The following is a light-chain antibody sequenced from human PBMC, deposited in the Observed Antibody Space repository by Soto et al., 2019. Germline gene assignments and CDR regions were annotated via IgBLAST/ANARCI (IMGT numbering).Light chain of an antibody. Sequence: QSVLTQPPSASGTAGQRVSISCSGSRSNIGANTVHWYQQLPRTAPKLLIHSNNQRPSGVPDRFSDSKSGTSASLAISGLQSEDEADYYCAAWDDSLNGWVFGGGTQLTVL. CDR3: AAWDDSLNGWV. V-gene: IGLV1-44*01. J-gene: IGLJ7*01. CDR1: RSNIGANT. CDR2: SNN.